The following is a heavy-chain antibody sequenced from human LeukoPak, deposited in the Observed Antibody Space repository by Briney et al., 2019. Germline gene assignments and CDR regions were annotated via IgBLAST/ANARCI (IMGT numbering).Heavy chain of an antibody. CDR2: ISTIGST. CDR3: ARRPQVYYDILTGYYNTPLHSYAFDI. Sequence: SETLSLTCTVSSGSISSSNYYWSWIRQPAGKGLEWIGRISTIGSTNYNPSLNSRVTISVDTSKNQFSLKLSSVTAADTAVYYCARRPQVYYDILTGYYNTPLHSYAFDIWGQGTMVTVSS. V-gene: IGHV4-61*02. CDR1: SGSISSSNYY. J-gene: IGHJ3*02. D-gene: IGHD3-9*01.